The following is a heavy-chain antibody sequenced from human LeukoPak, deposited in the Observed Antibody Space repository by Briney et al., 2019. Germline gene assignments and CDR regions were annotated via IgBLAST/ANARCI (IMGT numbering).Heavy chain of an antibody. CDR1: GGSFSGYY. CDR3: ASHFTMTTRFDP. J-gene: IGHJ5*02. Sequence: SETLSLTCAVYGGSFSGYYWGWIRQPPGKGLEWIGSIYHSGSTYYNPSLKSRVTISVDTSKNQFSLKLSSVTAADTAVYYCASHFTMTTRFDPWGQGTLVTVSS. D-gene: IGHD3-22*01. CDR2: IYHSGST. V-gene: IGHV4-38-2*01.